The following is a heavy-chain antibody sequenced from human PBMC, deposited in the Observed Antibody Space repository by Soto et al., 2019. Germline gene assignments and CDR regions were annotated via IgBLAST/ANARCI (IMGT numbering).Heavy chain of an antibody. J-gene: IGHJ3*02. CDR2: MNPNSGNT. V-gene: IGHV1-8*01. Sequence: ASVKVSCKASGYTFTSYDINWVRQATGQGLEWMGWMNPNSGNTGYAQKFQGRVTMTRNSSISTAYMELSSLRSEDTAVYYCARLSHYDFWSGYPDAFDIWGQGTMVTVSS. CDR3: ARLSHYDFWSGYPDAFDI. D-gene: IGHD3-3*01. CDR1: GYTFTSYD.